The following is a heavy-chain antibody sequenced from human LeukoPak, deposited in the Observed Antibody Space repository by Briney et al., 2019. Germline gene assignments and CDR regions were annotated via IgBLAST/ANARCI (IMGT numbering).Heavy chain of an antibody. CDR2: IIPIFGTA. CDR3: ARSDSSSWYGQYYFDY. CDR1: GYTFTSYG. D-gene: IGHD6-13*01. J-gene: IGHJ4*02. Sequence: SVKVSCKASGYTFTSYGISWVRQAPGQGLEWMGGIIPIFGTANYAQKFQGRVTITADESTSTAYMELSSLRSEDTAVYYCARSDSSSWYGQYYFDYWGQGTLVTVSS. V-gene: IGHV1-69*13.